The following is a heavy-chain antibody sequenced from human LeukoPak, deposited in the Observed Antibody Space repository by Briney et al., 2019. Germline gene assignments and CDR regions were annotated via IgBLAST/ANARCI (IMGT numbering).Heavy chain of an antibody. CDR3: ARVGIAAAWRGSGYYYYYYYMDV. J-gene: IGHJ6*03. CDR2: MNPNSGNT. V-gene: IGHV1-8*01. CDR1: GYTFTSYD. Sequence: ASVKVSCKASGYTFTSYDINWVRQATGQGLEWMGWMNPNSGNTGYAQKLQGRVTMTRNTSISTAYMELSSLRSEDTAVYYCARVGIAAAWRGSGYYYYYYYMDVWGKGTTVTVS. D-gene: IGHD6-13*01.